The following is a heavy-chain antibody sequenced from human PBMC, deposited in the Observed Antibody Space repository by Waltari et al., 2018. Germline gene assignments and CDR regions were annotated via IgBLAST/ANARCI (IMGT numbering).Heavy chain of an antibody. Sequence: QVRLQQWGAGLLKPSETLSLTCVVPGGSLSGYYWSWIRQPPGTGLERLGEANYGGTTNYNPSPKSRSTVSIDASNNQFSLNLNSVTAADTAVYYCAKQVAGSGWYLGWGQGTLVSVSS. J-gene: IGHJ4*02. D-gene: IGHD6-19*01. CDR1: GGSLSGYY. CDR3: AKQVAGSGWYLG. CDR2: ANYGGTT. V-gene: IGHV4-34*01.